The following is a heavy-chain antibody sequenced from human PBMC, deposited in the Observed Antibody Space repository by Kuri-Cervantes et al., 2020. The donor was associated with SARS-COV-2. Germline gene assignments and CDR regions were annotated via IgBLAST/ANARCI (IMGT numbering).Heavy chain of an antibody. Sequence: SETLSLTCAVYGGSFSSYYWSWIRQPPGKGLEWIGYIYYSGSTNYNPSLKSRVTISVDTSKNQFSLKLSSVTAADTAVYYCARGTYYDFWSGYNYYGMDVWGQGTTVTVSS. CDR1: GGSFSSYY. D-gene: IGHD3-3*01. CDR3: ARGTYYDFWSGYNYYGMDV. CDR2: IYYSGST. V-gene: IGHV4-59*01. J-gene: IGHJ6*02.